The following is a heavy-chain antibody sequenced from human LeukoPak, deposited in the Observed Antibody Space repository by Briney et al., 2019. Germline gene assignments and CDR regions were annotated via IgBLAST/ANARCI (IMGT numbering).Heavy chain of an antibody. CDR1: GFTFSSYW. J-gene: IGHJ4*02. D-gene: IGHD6-19*01. Sequence: GGSLRLSCAASGFTFSSYWMHWVRQAPGKGLVWVSLITGDGSSTSYADSVKGRFTISRDNSKNSLYLQMNSLRSDDTALYYCARESESSGWYDYWGQGTLVTVSS. V-gene: IGHV3-74*01. CDR2: ITGDGSST. CDR3: ARESESSGWYDY.